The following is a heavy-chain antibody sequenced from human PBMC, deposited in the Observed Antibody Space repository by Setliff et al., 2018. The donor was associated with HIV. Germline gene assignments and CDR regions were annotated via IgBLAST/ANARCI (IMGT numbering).Heavy chain of an antibody. J-gene: IGHJ6*02. CDR3: ARGGAGYPAKGRAMDV. V-gene: IGHV4-59*08. CDR2: IFDSGSA. CDR1: GGSIRSYY. Sequence: SETLSLTCTVSGGSIRSYYWNWIRQPPGKGLESIGHIFDSGSAYYNPSLKSRVTIPLDTSKNQFSLKLTSVTAADTAVYYCARGGAGYPAKGRAMDVWGQGTTVTVSS. D-gene: IGHD3-16*01.